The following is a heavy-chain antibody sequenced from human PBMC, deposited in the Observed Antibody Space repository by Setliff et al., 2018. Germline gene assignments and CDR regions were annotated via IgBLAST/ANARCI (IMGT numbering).Heavy chain of an antibody. CDR3: ARSYNFWSGPALDV. J-gene: IGHJ6*04. CDR1: GVTFTRCA. Sequence: PGGSLRLSCVVSGVTFTRCAMSWVRQAPGKGLEWVSAISLTGSRTYYADSVKGRFTISRDNAQNSLYLQMNSLRAEDTAVYYCARSYNFWSGPALDVWGKGTTVTVSS. CDR2: ISLTGSRT. D-gene: IGHD3-3*01. V-gene: IGHV3-23*01.